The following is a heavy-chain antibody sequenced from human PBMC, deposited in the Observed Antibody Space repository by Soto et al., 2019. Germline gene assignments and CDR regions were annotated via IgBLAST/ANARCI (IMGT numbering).Heavy chain of an antibody. CDR3: AKRFMNAKEV. CDR2: ITASGVNT. Sequence: GGSLRLSGTASGFNFRSYCMSWVRQAPGKGLEWVSGITASGVNTYYTDSVKGRFTISRDNSKNTLYLQMSGLRVEDTAVFHSAKRFMNAKEVWGQGPTVTLSS. V-gene: IGHV3-23*01. J-gene: IGHJ6*02. D-gene: IGHD2-21*01. CDR1: GFNFRSYC.